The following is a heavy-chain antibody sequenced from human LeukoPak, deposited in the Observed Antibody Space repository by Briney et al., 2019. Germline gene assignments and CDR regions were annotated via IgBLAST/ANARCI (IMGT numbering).Heavy chain of an antibody. Sequence: GGSLRLSCAASGFTVSSNYMSWVRQAPGKGLEWVSVIYSGGSTYYADSVKGRFTISRDNSKNTLYLQMNSLRAEDTAVYYCARENLADYGDYFDYWGQGTLVTVSS. CDR2: IYSGGST. V-gene: IGHV3-53*01. D-gene: IGHD4-17*01. J-gene: IGHJ4*02. CDR3: ARENLADYGDYFDY. CDR1: GFTVSSNY.